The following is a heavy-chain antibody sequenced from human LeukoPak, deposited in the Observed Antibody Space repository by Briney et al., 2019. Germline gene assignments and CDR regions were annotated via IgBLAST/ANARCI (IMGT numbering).Heavy chain of an antibody. CDR2: IYYSGST. D-gene: IGHD3-3*01. CDR3: ARLGYYDFWSGYFRFDP. CDR1: GGSISSYY. V-gene: IGHV4-59*01. J-gene: IGHJ5*02. Sequence: SETLSLTCTVSGGSISSYYWSWIRQPPGKGLEWIGYIYYSGSTNYNPSLKSRVTISVDTSKNQFSLKVSSVTAADTAVYYCARLGYYDFWSGYFRFDPWGQGTLVTVSS.